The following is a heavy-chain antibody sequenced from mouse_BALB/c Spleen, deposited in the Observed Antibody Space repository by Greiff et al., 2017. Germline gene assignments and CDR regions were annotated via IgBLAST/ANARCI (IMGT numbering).Heavy chain of an antibody. J-gene: IGHJ2*01. CDR2: ISSGGGST. V-gene: IGHV5-12-1*01. CDR3: ARQTDYFDY. CDR1: GFAFSSYD. Sequence: QGVESGGGLVKPGGSLKLSCAASGFAFSSYDMSWVRQTPEKRLEWVAYISSGGGSTYYPDTVKGRFTISRDNAKNTLYLQMSSLKSEDTAMYYCARQTDYFDYWGQGTTLTVSS.